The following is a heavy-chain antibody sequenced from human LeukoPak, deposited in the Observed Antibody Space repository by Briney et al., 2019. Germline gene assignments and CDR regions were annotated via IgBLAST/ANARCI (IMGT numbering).Heavy chain of an antibody. J-gene: IGHJ6*03. Sequence: GASVKVSCKASGYTFTGYYMHWVRQAPGQGLEWMGWINPNSGGTNYAQKFQGRVTMTRDTSISTAYMELSRLRSDDTAVYYCARVGSYSYGYHNYYYYMDVWGKGTTVTVSS. CDR1: GYTFTGYY. V-gene: IGHV1-2*02. CDR2: INPNSGGT. D-gene: IGHD5-18*01. CDR3: ARVGSYSYGYHNYYYYMDV.